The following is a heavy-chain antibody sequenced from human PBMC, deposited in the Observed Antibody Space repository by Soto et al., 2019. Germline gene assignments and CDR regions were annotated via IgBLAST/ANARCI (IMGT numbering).Heavy chain of an antibody. D-gene: IGHD3-10*01. Sequence: EVQLLESGGGLVQPGGSLRLSCAASGFTFSNYAMTWVRQAPGKGLEWVSAISGSGGSTYYADSVKGRFTISRDNSKNTLYLQMNSLRAEDTAVYYCAKFCRGSTYYFDCWGQGTLVTVSS. CDR3: AKFCRGSTYYFDC. V-gene: IGHV3-23*01. CDR1: GFTFSNYA. CDR2: ISGSGGST. J-gene: IGHJ4*02.